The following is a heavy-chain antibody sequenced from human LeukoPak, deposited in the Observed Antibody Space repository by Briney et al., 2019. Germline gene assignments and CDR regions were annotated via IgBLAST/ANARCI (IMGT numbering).Heavy chain of an antibody. CDR2: IYYSGST. CDR1: GGSVSSGSYY. CDR3: ARDRVTRLQNWFDP. V-gene: IGHV4-61*01. J-gene: IGHJ5*02. D-gene: IGHD1-1*01. Sequence: PSETLPLTCTVSGGSVSSGSYYWSWIRQPPGKGLEWIGYIYYSGSTNYNPSLKSRVTISVDTSKNQFSLKLSSVTAADTAVYYCARDRVTRLQNWFDPWGQGTLVTVSS.